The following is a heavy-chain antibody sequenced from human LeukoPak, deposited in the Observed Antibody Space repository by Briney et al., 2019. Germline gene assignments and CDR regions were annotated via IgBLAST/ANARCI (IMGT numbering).Heavy chain of an antibody. Sequence: SVKVSCKASGYTFTGYYMHWLRQAPGQGLEWMGWINPNSGGTNYAQKFQGRVTMTRDTSISTAYMELSRLRSDDTAVYYCARTVAARSAHNWFDPWGQGTLVTVSS. CDR2: INPNSGGT. CDR1: GYTFTGYY. V-gene: IGHV1-2*02. J-gene: IGHJ5*02. D-gene: IGHD6-6*01. CDR3: ARTVAARSAHNWFDP.